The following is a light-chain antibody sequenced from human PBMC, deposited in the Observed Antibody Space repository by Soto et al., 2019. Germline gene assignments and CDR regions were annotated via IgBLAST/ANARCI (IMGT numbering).Light chain of an antibody. CDR3: QQYNNWPIT. J-gene: IGKJ5*01. V-gene: IGKV1-5*01. CDR1: QTISSW. CDR2: AAS. Sequence: DIQMTHSPSTLSGSLPPRLTLTCRASQTISSWLAWYQQKPGKAPKLLIYAASTLQSGVPSRFSGSGSGTDFTLTISSLQPEDFAVYYCQQYNNWPITFGQGTRLEIK.